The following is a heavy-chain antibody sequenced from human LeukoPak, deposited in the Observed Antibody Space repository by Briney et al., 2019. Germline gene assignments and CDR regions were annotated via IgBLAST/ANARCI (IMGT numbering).Heavy chain of an antibody. J-gene: IGHJ4*02. CDR3: AKDSGYYGEYFDY. Sequence: PGRSLRLSCAASGFTFSSYAMHWVRQAPGKGLEWVAVISYDGSNKYYADSVKGRFTISRDNSKNTLYLQMNSLRAEDTAVYYCAKDSGYYGEYFDYWGQGTLVTVSS. CDR1: GFTFSSYA. D-gene: IGHD3-22*01. CDR2: ISYDGSNK. V-gene: IGHV3-30*04.